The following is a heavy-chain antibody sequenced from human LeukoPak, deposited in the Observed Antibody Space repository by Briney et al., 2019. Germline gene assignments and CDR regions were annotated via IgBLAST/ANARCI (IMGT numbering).Heavy chain of an antibody. Sequence: SETLSLTCTVSGGSIRSYYWNWIRQPAGKGLEWIGRIYTTGSTNYNPSLKSRVTMSVDTSKNQCSLKLTSVTAADTAVYYGARDSGSSGYYMSYWGQGTLVTVSS. CDR3: ARDSGSSGYYMSY. V-gene: IGHV4-4*07. CDR1: GGSIRSYY. D-gene: IGHD3-22*01. CDR2: IYTTGST. J-gene: IGHJ4*02.